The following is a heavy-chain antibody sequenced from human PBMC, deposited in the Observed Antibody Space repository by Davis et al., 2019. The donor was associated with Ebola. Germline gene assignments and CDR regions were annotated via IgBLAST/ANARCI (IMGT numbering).Heavy chain of an antibody. CDR2: VSWNSGSI. J-gene: IGHJ4*02. D-gene: IGHD4-17*01. CDR3: ASLSTVTTPFDY. Sequence: SLKISCAASGFTFDDYAMHWVRQAPGKGLEWVSGVSWNSGSIVYADSVKGRFTISRDNAKNSLYLQMNSLRAEDTAVYYCASLSTVTTPFDYWGQGTLVTVSS. CDR1: GFTFDDYA. V-gene: IGHV3-9*01.